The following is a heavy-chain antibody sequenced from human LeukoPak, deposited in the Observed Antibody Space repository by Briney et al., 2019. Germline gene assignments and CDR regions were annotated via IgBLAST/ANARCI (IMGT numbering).Heavy chain of an antibody. Sequence: GGSLRLSCAASGFTFNSNWMHWVRQVPGKGLVWVSRINSDASSTSYADSVKGRFTISRDNAKNTLYLQMNSLRAEDTAVYYCARHCSSTSCFDSWGQGTLVTVSS. J-gene: IGHJ4*02. CDR1: GFTFNSNW. CDR3: ARHCSSTSCFDS. CDR2: INSDASST. D-gene: IGHD2-2*01. V-gene: IGHV3-74*01.